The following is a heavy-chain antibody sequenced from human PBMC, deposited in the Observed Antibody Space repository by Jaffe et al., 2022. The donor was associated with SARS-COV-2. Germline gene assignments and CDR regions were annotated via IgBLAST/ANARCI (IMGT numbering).Heavy chain of an antibody. V-gene: IGHV3-74*01. Sequence: EVQLVESGGGLVQPGGSLRLSCAASGFTFSSYWMHWVRQAPGKGLVWVSRINSDGSSTSYADSVKGRFTISRDNAKNTLYLQMNSLRAEDTAVYYCARGEGTWRGPYYGMDVWGQGTTVTVSS. D-gene: IGHD1-26*01. J-gene: IGHJ6*02. CDR3: ARGEGTWRGPYYGMDV. CDR1: GFTFSSYW. CDR2: INSDGSST.